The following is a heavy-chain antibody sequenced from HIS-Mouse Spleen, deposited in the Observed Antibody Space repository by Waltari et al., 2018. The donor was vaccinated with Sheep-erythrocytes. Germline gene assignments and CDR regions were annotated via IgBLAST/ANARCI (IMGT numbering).Heavy chain of an antibody. J-gene: IGHJ4*02. D-gene: IGHD3-3*01. CDR3: ARVEVENYDFWSGYYFDY. V-gene: IGHV4-39*07. Sequence: QLQLQESGPGLVKPSETLSLTCTVSGGSISSSSYYWGWIRQPPGRGLEWIGSIYYSGRTYHTPSLKSRVPISVDTYKNQFSLKLSSGTAADTAVYYCARVEVENYDFWSGYYFDYWGQGTLVTVSS. CDR1: GGSISSSSYY. CDR2: IYYSGRT.